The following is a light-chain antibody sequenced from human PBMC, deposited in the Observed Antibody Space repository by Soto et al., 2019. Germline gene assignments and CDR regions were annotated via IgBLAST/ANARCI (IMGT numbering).Light chain of an antibody. CDR1: SSDVGGHNY. CDR2: EVS. V-gene: IGLV2-8*01. CDR3: SSTAGNNNLV. Sequence: QSALTQSPSASGSPGQSVTISCTGTSSDVGGHNYVSWYQHHPGKAPKLIIYEVSKRPSGVPDRFSGSKSGNTASLTVSGLQAEDDAVYYCSSTAGNNNLVFGGGTQLTVL. J-gene: IGLJ7*01.